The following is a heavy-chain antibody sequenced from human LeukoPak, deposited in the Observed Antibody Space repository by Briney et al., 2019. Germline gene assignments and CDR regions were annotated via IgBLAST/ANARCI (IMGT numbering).Heavy chain of an antibody. Sequence: PSETLSLTCTVSGYSISSGYYWGWIRQPPGKGLEWIGSGSTYYNPSLKSRVTISVDTSKNQFSLKLSSVTAADTAVYYCARGEGIQLWEYYFDYWGQGTLVTVSS. J-gene: IGHJ4*02. CDR2: SGST. CDR3: ARGEGIQLWEYYFDY. V-gene: IGHV4-38-2*02. D-gene: IGHD5-18*01. CDR1: GYSISSGYY.